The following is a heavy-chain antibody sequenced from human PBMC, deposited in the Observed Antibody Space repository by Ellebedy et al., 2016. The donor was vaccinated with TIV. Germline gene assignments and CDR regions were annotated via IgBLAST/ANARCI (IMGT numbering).Heavy chain of an antibody. J-gene: IGHJ4*02. V-gene: IGHV3-21*06. CDR2: IVNSGRDT. CDR1: GFPFNTAG. Sequence: GESLKISXAASGFPFNTAGMTWVRQAPGKGLEWVATIVNSGRDTYYADPLKGRFTVSRDNTRNPVYLQMDSLTVEDTAVYYCARDGREWSRDLWGQGTLVTVSS. D-gene: IGHD2-8*01. CDR3: ARDGREWSRDL.